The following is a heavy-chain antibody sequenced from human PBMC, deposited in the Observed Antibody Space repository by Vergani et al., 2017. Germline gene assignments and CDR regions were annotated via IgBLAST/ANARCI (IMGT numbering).Heavy chain of an antibody. Sequence: QVQLVQSGAEVKKPGSSVKVSCKASGGTFSSYAISWVRQAPGQGLEWMGGIIPIFGTANYAQKFQGRVTMTTDTSTSTAYMELRSLRSDDTAVYYCVKTRLPAAIRGWNDAFDIWGQGTMVTVSS. CDR2: IIPIFGTA. CDR1: GGTFSSYA. J-gene: IGHJ3*02. D-gene: IGHD2-2*01. CDR3: VKTRLPAAIRGWNDAFDI. V-gene: IGHV1-69*06.